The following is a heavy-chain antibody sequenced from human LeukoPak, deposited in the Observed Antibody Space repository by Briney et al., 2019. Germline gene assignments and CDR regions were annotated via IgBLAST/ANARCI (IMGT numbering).Heavy chain of an antibody. CDR2: IKQDGSVE. D-gene: IGHD5-12*01. V-gene: IGHV3-7*01. J-gene: IGHJ4*02. CDR1: GFTFSTYW. CDR3: ARGGYSFDY. Sequence: GGSLRLSSAASGFTFSTYWMSWVRQAPGKGLEWVANIKQDGSVEYYVGSVRGRFTISRDNAKNSLYLQMNSLRGEDTAVYYCARGGYSFDYLGQGTLVTVSS.